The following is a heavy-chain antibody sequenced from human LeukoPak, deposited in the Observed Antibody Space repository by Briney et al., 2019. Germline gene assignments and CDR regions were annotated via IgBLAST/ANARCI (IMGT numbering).Heavy chain of an antibody. V-gene: IGHV3-30*03. Sequence: GRSLRLSCAASGFTVSSNYMSWVRQAPGKGLEWVAIISYDGSNKYYADSVKGRFTISRDTSKNTLYLQMNSLKAEDTAMYYCARDNQEGYCTSTSCLYYYMDVWGKGTTVTVSS. CDR3: ARDNQEGYCTSTSCLYYYMDV. CDR2: ISYDGSNK. J-gene: IGHJ6*03. CDR1: GFTVSSNY. D-gene: IGHD2-2*01.